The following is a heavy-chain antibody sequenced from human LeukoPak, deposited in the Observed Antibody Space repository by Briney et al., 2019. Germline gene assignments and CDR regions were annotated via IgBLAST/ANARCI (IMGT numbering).Heavy chain of an antibody. V-gene: IGHV3-11*04. J-gene: IGHJ4*02. CDR1: GFTFSDYH. D-gene: IGHD6-13*01. CDR3: ARDIHIIAAAGRFDY. CDR2: ISSSDNII. Sequence: GGSLRLSCAASGFTFSDYHMSWIRQAPGKGLEWVPYISSSDNIIYYADSVKGRFTISRDNAKNSLYLQMNSLRVEDTAVYYCARDIHIIAAAGRFDYWGQGTLVTVSS.